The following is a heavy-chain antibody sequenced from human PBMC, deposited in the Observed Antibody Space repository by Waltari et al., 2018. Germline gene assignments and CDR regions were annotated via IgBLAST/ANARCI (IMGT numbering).Heavy chain of an antibody. D-gene: IGHD3-3*01. CDR1: GGSISSHY. CDR2: IYYSGST. V-gene: IGHV4-59*11. Sequence: QVQLQESGPGLVKPSETLSLTCTVSGGSISSHYWSWIRQPPGKGLEWIGYIYYSGSTNDNPSLKSRVTISVDTSKNQFSLKLSSVTAADTAVYYCARAQTYYDFWSGYWMDVWGQGTTVTVSS. CDR3: ARAQTYYDFWSGYWMDV. J-gene: IGHJ6*02.